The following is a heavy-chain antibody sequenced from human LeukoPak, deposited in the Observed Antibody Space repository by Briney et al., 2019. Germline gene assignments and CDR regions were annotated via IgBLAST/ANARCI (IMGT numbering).Heavy chain of an antibody. Sequence: PSETLSLTCTVSGGSISSSSYYWGWIRQPPGKGLEWIGSIYYGGSTYYNPSLKSRVTISVDTSKNQFSLKLSSVTAADTAVYYCARQGAFNYWGQGTLVTVSS. CDR1: GGSISSSSYY. V-gene: IGHV4-39*01. J-gene: IGHJ4*02. CDR3: ARQGAFNY. D-gene: IGHD3-16*01. CDR2: IYYGGST.